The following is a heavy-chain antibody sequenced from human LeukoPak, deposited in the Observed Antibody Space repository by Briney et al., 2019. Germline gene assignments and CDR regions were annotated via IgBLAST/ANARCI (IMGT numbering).Heavy chain of an antibody. J-gene: IGHJ4*02. Sequence: GESLKISCKGSGYHFKSYWIGRVRQIPGKGPEWMGIIYPCDSDIRYSPSFQGQVTISADKSINTAYLQWSSLRASDTAMYYCASLGGNGYTLDYWGQGTLVTVSS. CDR3: ASLGGNGYTLDY. D-gene: IGHD5-24*01. V-gene: IGHV5-51*01. CDR2: IYPCDSDI. CDR1: GYHFKSYW.